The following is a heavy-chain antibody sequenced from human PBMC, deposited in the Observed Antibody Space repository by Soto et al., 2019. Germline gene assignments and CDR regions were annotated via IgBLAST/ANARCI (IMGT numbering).Heavy chain of an antibody. Sequence: PGGSLRLSCAASGFTFSSYWMSWVRQAPGKGLEWVANIKQDGSEKYYVDSVKGRFTISRDNAKNSLYLQMNSLRAEDTAVYYCARDSSSWRDAFDIWGQGTMVTVSS. J-gene: IGHJ3*02. CDR3: ARDSSSWRDAFDI. CDR1: GFTFSSYW. CDR2: IKQDGSEK. V-gene: IGHV3-7*01. D-gene: IGHD6-13*01.